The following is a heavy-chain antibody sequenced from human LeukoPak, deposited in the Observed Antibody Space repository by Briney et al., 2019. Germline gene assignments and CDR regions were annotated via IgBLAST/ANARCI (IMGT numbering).Heavy chain of an antibody. CDR2: ISGSGGST. Sequence: GGSLRLSCAASGFTFSSYAMSWVRQAPGKGLEWVSAISGSGGSTYYADSVKGRFTISRDNSKNTLYLQMNSLRAEDTAVYYCAKLRKYYDSSGYRSWYMDVWGIGTTVTVSS. CDR3: AKLRKYYDSSGYRSWYMDV. J-gene: IGHJ6*03. V-gene: IGHV3-23*01. CDR1: GFTFSSYA. D-gene: IGHD3-22*01.